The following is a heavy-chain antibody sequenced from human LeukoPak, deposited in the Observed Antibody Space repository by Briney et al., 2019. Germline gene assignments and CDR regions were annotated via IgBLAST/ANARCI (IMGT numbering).Heavy chain of an antibody. J-gene: IGHJ6*02. CDR2: MNPNSGNT. Sequence: ASVKVSCKASGYTFTSYDINWVRQATGQGLEWMGRMNPNSGNTGYAQKFQGRVTMTRNTSISTAYMELSSLRSEDTAVYYSARVDIEDLDYYYYGMDVWGQGTTVTVSS. D-gene: IGHD5-12*01. CDR3: ARVDIEDLDYYYYGMDV. CDR1: GYTFTSYD. V-gene: IGHV1-8*01.